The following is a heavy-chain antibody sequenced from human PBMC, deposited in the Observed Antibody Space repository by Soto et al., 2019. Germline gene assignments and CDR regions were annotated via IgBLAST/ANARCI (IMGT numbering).Heavy chain of an antibody. CDR3: ARDTTMIVVVSPIDY. D-gene: IGHD3-22*01. Sequence: PXGALRLSCSASGVTFSSYAMHWVRQAPGKGLDWVAVISYDGSNKYYADSVKGRFTISRDNSKNTLYLQMNSLRAEDTAVYYCARDTTMIVVVSPIDYWGQGKLVTVSS. CDR2: ISYDGSNK. CDR1: GVTFSSYA. J-gene: IGHJ4*02. V-gene: IGHV3-30-3*01.